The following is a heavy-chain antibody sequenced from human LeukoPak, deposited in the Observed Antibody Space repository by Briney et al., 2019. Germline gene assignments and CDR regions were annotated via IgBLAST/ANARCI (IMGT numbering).Heavy chain of an antibody. CDR2: IIPIFGTA. Sequence: ASVKVSCKASGGTFSSYAISWVRQAPGQGLEWMGGIIPIFGTANYAQKFQGRVTITADKSTSTAYMELSSLRSEDTAVYYCARTYYYDSSGYYFQADAFDIWGQGTMVTVSS. J-gene: IGHJ3*02. CDR1: GGTFSSYA. CDR3: ARTYYYDSSGYYFQADAFDI. V-gene: IGHV1-69*06. D-gene: IGHD3-22*01.